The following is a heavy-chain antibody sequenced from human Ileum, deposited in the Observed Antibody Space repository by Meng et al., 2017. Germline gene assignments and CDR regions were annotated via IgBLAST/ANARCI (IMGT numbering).Heavy chain of an antibody. CDR2: ISSSSSYI. D-gene: IGHD5-18*01. Sequence: GGSLRLSCAASGFTFSSYSMNWVRQAPGKGLEWVSYISSSSSYIYYADSVKGRFTISRDNAKNSLYLQMNSLRAEDTAVYYCARWDGAAMVDYWGQGTLVTVSS. CDR1: GFTFSSYS. J-gene: IGHJ4*02. CDR3: ARWDGAAMVDY. V-gene: IGHV3-21*01.